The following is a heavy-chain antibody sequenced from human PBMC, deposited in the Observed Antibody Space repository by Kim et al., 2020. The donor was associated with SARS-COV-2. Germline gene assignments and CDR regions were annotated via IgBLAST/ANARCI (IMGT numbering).Heavy chain of an antibody. V-gene: IGHV3-7*01. J-gene: IGHJ4*02. Sequence: GGSLILSCAASGFSFSSYWMSWVRQAPGKGLEWVANIKQDGGEKYYVDSVKGRFTISRDNAKNSLYLQMNSLRAEDTAVYYCARIFVMVVYAPFDSWGQGTLVSVSS. CDR1: GFSFSSYW. CDR2: IKQDGGEK. CDR3: ARIFVMVVYAPFDS. D-gene: IGHD2-8*02.